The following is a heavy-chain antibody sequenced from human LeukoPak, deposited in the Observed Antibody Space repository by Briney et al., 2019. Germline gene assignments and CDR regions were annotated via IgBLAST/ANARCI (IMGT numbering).Heavy chain of an antibody. CDR1: GFNFDVYYA. J-gene: IGHJ4*02. Sequence: GGSLRLSCSVSGFNFDVYYAIHRVRQAPGKGLEWVSLISGDGRRTNYTDSVKGRFTISRDDTKSSLFLQMNSLTTDDTAFYYCAKDAHGRWGQGTLVTVSS. CDR3: AKDAHGR. CDR2: ISGDGRRT. D-gene: IGHD5-24*01. V-gene: IGHV3-43*02.